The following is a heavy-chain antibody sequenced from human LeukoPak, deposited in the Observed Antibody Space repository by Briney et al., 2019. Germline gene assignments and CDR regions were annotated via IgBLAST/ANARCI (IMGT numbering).Heavy chain of an antibody. Sequence: SETLSLTCTVSGGSISSGNYYWTWIRQPAVKALEWIGRIYTSGSTNYNYSLKSRVTISADTSKNQFSLNLSSVTAADTAVYYCARDRPGTYFDYWGQGTLVTVSS. J-gene: IGHJ4*02. CDR2: IYTSGST. CDR1: GGSISSGNYY. D-gene: IGHD1-26*01. CDR3: ARDRPGTYFDY. V-gene: IGHV4-61*02.